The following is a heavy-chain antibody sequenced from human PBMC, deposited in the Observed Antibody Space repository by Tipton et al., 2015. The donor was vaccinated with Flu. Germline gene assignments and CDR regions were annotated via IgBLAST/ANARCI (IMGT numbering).Heavy chain of an antibody. Sequence: TLSLTCTVSGGSIRSGYYYWGWIRQPAGKGLEWIGHFYSTGSTTFSPSLSGRVTISVGTSNNHLSPNLDSVTAADTAVYYCAGASWPTVPKYDHWGQGAPVTVSS. D-gene: IGHD3-10*01. V-gene: IGHV4-61*09. CDR2: FYSTGST. CDR1: GGSIRSGYYY. CDR3: AGASWPTVPKYDH. J-gene: IGHJ4*02.